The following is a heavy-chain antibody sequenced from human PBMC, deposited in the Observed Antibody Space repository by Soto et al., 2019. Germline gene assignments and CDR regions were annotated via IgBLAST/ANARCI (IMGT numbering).Heavy chain of an antibody. CDR2: IRSKSNSYAT. Sequence: EVQLVESGGGLVQPGGSLKLSCAVSGFTFSGSAMHWVRQASGKGLEWVGRIRSKSNSYATAYAASVKGRFTISSDDAKKTAYLQINSLKTEDTDVYYGTRGYGDYVRDYWGQGTLVNVSS. V-gene: IGHV3-73*01. CDR3: TRGYGDYVRDY. CDR1: GFTFSGSA. J-gene: IGHJ4*02. D-gene: IGHD4-17*01.